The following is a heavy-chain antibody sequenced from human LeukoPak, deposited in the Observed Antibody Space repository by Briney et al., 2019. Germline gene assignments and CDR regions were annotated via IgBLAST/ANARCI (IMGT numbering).Heavy chain of an antibody. Sequence: GGSLRLSCVASGITSSSYDMSWVRQAPGKGLEWISAISDRGKTDYADSVKGRFTISRDNSKNTLYLQLSSLRADDTAIYYCAKLPTIFGVADSFDIWGQGTLVTVSS. CDR2: ISDRGKT. CDR3: AKLPTIFGVADSFDI. J-gene: IGHJ3*02. V-gene: IGHV3-23*01. D-gene: IGHD3-3*01. CDR1: GITSSSYD.